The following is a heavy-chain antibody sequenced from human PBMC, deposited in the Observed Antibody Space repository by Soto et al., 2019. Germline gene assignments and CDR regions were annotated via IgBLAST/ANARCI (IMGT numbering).Heavy chain of an antibody. D-gene: IGHD4-17*01. J-gene: IGHJ4*02. CDR2: ISRSGDRT. Sequence: PGGSLRLSCAASGFTFSSYWMHWVRQAPGKGLEWVSTISRSGDRTFYTDSVKGRFTISRDNSNNTFYLQMNSLRAEDTAVYYCAQVYYADYGRFDYWGQGTLVTVSS. V-gene: IGHV3-23*01. CDR3: AQVYYADYGRFDY. CDR1: GFTFSSYW.